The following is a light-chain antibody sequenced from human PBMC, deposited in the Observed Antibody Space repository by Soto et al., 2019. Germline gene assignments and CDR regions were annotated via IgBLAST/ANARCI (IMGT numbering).Light chain of an antibody. CDR2: DVS. CDR1: NRDGGGYNY. Sequence: QSVLTQPASGFGSPGQSITISRPGNNRDGGGYNYVSWYQQHPGKAPKFMIYDVSNRPSGVSNRFSGSKSGNTASLTISGLQAEDEADYYCCSYTTSNTRQIVFGTGTKVTVL. CDR3: CSYTTSNTRQIV. V-gene: IGLV2-14*01. J-gene: IGLJ1*01.